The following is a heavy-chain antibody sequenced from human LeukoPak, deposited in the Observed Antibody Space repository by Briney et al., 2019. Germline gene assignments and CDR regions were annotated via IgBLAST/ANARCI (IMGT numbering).Heavy chain of an antibody. V-gene: IGHV3-11*04. D-gene: IGHD3-22*01. J-gene: IGHJ4*02. CDR1: GFTFSDYY. Sequence: PGGSLRLSCAASGFTFSDYYMSWIRQAPGKGLEWVSYISSSGSTIYYADSVKGRFTISRDNAKNSLYLQMNSLRAEDTAVYYCARDLEIVVVSAFDYWGQGTLVTVSS. CDR3: ARDLEIVVVSAFDY. CDR2: ISSSGSTI.